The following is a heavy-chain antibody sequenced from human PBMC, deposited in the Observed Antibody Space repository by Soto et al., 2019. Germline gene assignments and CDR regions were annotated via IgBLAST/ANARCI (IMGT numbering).Heavy chain of an antibody. CDR3: VRVDNYVTPTPQDV. V-gene: IGHV1-18*01. CDR1: GYIFVNYG. D-gene: IGHD3-16*01. CDR2: ISPYTGNT. J-gene: IGHJ6*02. Sequence: QVQLVQSGDEVKKPGASVKVSCKASGYIFVNYGIASVRQAPGQGLEWMGWISPYTGNTHSATKIQGRLTMTTDTSTSTAYMDLGSLTSDDTAVYYCVRVDNYVTPTPQDVWGQGTTVTVAS.